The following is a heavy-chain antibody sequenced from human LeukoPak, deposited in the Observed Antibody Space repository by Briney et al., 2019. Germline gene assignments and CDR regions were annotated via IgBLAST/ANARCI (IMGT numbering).Heavy chain of an antibody. V-gene: IGHV1-8*01. CDR2: MNPNSGNT. Sequence: ASVKVSCKASGYTFTSYDIDWVRQATGQGLEWMGWMNPNSGNTGYAQKFQGRVTMNRNTSISTAYMELSSLRSEDTAVYYCARPDGICSGGSCYSGWGQGTLVTVSS. D-gene: IGHD2-15*01. CDR1: GYTFTSYD. CDR3: ARPDGICSGGSCYSG. J-gene: IGHJ4*02.